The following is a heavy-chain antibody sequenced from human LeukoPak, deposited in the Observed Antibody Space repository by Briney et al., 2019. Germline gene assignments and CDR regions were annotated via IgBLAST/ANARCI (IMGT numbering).Heavy chain of an antibody. D-gene: IGHD2-21*02. CDR1: GFTFSSYT. Sequence: GGSLRLSCAASGFTFSSYTMNWVRQAPGKGLEWVSSIAGSSGYLSYADSVKGRFTTSRDNAKKSLYLQMTSLTAEDTAVYYCARDRGAYCGGDCYLGFDYWGRGTLVTVSS. J-gene: IGHJ4*01. CDR3: ARDRGAYCGGDCYLGFDY. CDR2: IAGSSGYL. V-gene: IGHV3-21*01.